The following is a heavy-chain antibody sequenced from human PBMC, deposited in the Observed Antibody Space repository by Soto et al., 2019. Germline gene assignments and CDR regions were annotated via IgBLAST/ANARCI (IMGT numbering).Heavy chain of an antibody. V-gene: IGHV1-69*02. CDR3: ASGYCSGGSCYSDN. Sequence: SVKVSCKASGGTFSSYTISWARQAPGQGLEWMGRIIPILGIANYAQKFQGRVTITADKSTSTAYMELSSLRSEDTAVYYCASGYCSGGSCYSDNWGQGTLVTVSS. CDR2: IIPILGIA. CDR1: GGTFSSYT. D-gene: IGHD2-15*01. J-gene: IGHJ4*02.